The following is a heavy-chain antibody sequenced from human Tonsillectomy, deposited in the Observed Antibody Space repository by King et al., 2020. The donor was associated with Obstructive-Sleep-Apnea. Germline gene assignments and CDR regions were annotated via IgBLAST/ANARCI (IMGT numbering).Heavy chain of an antibody. J-gene: IGHJ3*02. CDR2: IIPIFGTA. CDR3: ARDFESRDAFDI. Sequence: VQLVESGAEVKKPGSSVKVFCKASGGTFSSYAISWVRQAPGQGLEWMGGIIPIFGTANYAQKFQGRVTITADESTSTAYMELSSLRSEDTAVYYCARDFESRDAFDIWGQGTMVTVSS. D-gene: IGHD3-9*01. CDR1: GGTFSSYA. V-gene: IGHV1-69*01.